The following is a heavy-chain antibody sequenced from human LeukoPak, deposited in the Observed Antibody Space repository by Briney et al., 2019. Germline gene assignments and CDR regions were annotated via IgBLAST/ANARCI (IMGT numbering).Heavy chain of an antibody. Sequence: GGTLRLSCAASGFTFSNFGMSWVRQAPGKGLEWVSVISGSGGSTYYADSVKGRFTISRDNAKKSLYLQMNSLRAEDTAVYYCARHLSGVTGYTYGRGIDYWGQGTLVTVSS. CDR1: GFTFSNFG. D-gene: IGHD5-18*01. V-gene: IGHV3-23*01. CDR2: ISGSGGST. J-gene: IGHJ4*02. CDR3: ARHLSGVTGYTYGRGIDY.